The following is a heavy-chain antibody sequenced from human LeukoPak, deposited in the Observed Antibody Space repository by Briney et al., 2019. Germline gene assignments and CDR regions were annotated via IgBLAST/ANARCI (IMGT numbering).Heavy chain of an antibody. V-gene: IGHV4-34*01. CDR2: INHSGST. Sequence: SETLSLTCAVYGESFSGYYWSWIRQPPGKGLEWIGEINHSGSTNYNPSLKSRVTMSVDTSKNQFSLKLSSVTAADTAVYYCAADSSGSDYWGQGTLVTVSS. CDR3: AADSSGSDY. CDR1: GESFSGYY. J-gene: IGHJ4*02. D-gene: IGHD6-19*01.